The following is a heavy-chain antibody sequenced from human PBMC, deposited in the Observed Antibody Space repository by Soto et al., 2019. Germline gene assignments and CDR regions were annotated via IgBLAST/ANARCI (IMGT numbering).Heavy chain of an antibody. D-gene: IGHD3-9*01. CDR3: ACSGLSQEIRYFDWLVPTYAFDI. Sequence: GESLKISCKGSGYSFTSYWIGWVRQMPGKGLEWMGIIYPGDSDTRYSPSFQGQVTISADKSISTAYLQWSSLKASDTAMYYCACSGLSQEIRYFDWLVPTYAFDIWGQGTMVTVSS. J-gene: IGHJ3*02. CDR1: GYSFTSYW. CDR2: IYPGDSDT. V-gene: IGHV5-51*01.